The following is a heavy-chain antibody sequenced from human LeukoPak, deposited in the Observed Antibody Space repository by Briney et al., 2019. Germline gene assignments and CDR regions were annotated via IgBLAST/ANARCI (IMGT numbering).Heavy chain of an antibody. D-gene: IGHD1-26*01. CDR1: GFNFSSYD. CDR3: AGSVGASGGDAFDI. Sequence: GGSLRLSCAASGFNFSSYDMNWVRQAPGKGLEWVSYISSRSSSKHYADSVKGRFTISRDNAKNSLYLQMKSLRDEDTAVYYCAGSVGASGGDAFDIWGQGTMVTVSS. V-gene: IGHV3-48*02. J-gene: IGHJ3*02. CDR2: ISSRSSSK.